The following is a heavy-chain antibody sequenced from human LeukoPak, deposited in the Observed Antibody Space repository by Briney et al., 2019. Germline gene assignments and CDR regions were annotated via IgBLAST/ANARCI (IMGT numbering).Heavy chain of an antibody. Sequence: GGSLRLSCAASGFTFSSYGMHWVRQAPGKGLEWVAVISYDGSNKYYADSVKGRFTISRDNSKNTLYLQMNSPRAEDTAVYYCAKGLLWFGEPDYWGQGTLVTVSS. D-gene: IGHD3-10*01. CDR3: AKGLLWFGEPDY. V-gene: IGHV3-30*18. CDR1: GFTFSSYG. J-gene: IGHJ4*02. CDR2: ISYDGSNK.